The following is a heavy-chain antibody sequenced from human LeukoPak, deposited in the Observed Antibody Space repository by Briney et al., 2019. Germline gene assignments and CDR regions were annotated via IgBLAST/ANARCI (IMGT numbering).Heavy chain of an antibody. CDR2: ISAYNGNT. V-gene: IGHV1-18*01. CDR1: GYTFTSYG. CDR3: ARLPVPRNAYGDYYFDY. Sequence: GASVKVSCKACGYTFTSYGISWVRQAPGQGLEWMGWISAYNGNTNYAQKLQGRVTMTTDTSTSTAYMELRSLRSDDTAVYYCARLPVPRNAYGDYYFDYWGQGTLVTVSS. D-gene: IGHD4-17*01. J-gene: IGHJ4*02.